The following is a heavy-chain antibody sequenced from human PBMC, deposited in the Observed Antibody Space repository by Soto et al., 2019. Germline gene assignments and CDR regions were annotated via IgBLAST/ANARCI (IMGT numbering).Heavy chain of an antibody. CDR2: INYSGRS. V-gene: IGHV4-59*01. Sequence: QVQLQESGPGLVKSSETLSLTCSVSGDSSSTYYWGWIRQPPGKGLEWIGYINYSGRSNHNPSLKRRLSISVDASKNPVSLKLTSVTAADTAVYYCARSYCADSVSCNWFDPWGQGTLVGVSS. J-gene: IGHJ5*02. CDR3: ARSYCADSVSCNWFDP. D-gene: IGHD2-8*02. CDR1: GDSSSTYY.